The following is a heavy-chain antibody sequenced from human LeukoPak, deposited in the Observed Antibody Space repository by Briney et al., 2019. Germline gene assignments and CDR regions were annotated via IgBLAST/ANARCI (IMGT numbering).Heavy chain of an antibody. J-gene: IGHJ3*02. D-gene: IGHD2-2*01. V-gene: IGHV1-46*01. CDR1: GYTFTSYY. CDR2: INPSGGST. CDR3: ASGEYCSSTSCSPRIDAFDI. Sequence: ASVKVSCKASGYTFTSYYMHWVRQAPGQGLEWMGAINPSGGSTSYAQKFQGRVTMTRDTSTSTVYMELSSLRSEDTAVYYCASGEYCSSTSCSPRIDAFDIWGQGTMVTVSS.